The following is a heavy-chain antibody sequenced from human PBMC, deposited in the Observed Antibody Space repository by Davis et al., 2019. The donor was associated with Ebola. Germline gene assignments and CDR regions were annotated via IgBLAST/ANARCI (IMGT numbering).Heavy chain of an antibody. D-gene: IGHD3-16*01. V-gene: IGHV3-30*03. CDR3: ARDVRGQEDY. CDR1: GFTFSSYG. CDR2: ISYDGSNK. J-gene: IGHJ4*02. Sequence: GGSLRLSCAASGFTFSSYGMHWVRQAPGKGLEWVAVISYDGSNKYYADSVKGRFTISRDNSKNTLYLQMNSLRAEDTAVYYCARDVRGQEDYWGQGTLVTVSS.